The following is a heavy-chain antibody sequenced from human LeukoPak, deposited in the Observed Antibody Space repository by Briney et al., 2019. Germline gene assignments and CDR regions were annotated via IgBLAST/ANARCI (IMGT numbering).Heavy chain of an antibody. J-gene: IGHJ4*02. V-gene: IGHV3-23*01. D-gene: IGHD3-10*01. CDR2: IVGSGDTT. CDR1: GFTFTNYA. Sequence: GGSLRLSCAASGFTFTNYAMTWVRQTPGKGLLWVSTIVGSGDTTFHADSVRGRFTISRDNSKNTIFLQMNSLTADDTAVYYCAKSKGSGTYTFDYWGQGALVTVSS. CDR3: AKSKGSGTYTFDY.